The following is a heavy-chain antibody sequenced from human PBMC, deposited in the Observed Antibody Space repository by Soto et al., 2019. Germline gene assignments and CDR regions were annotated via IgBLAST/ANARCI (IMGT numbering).Heavy chain of an antibody. CDR1: KGTFSSYA. CDR2: IIPIFGTA. D-gene: IGHD1-26*01. J-gene: IGHJ4*02. Sequence: AASVKVSCKASKGTFSSYAISWVRQAPGQGLEWMGGIIPIFGTANYAQKFQGRVTITADESTSTAYMELSSLRSEDTAVYYCARAKVGATLSFDYWGQGTLVTVSS. CDR3: ARAKVGATLSFDY. V-gene: IGHV1-69*13.